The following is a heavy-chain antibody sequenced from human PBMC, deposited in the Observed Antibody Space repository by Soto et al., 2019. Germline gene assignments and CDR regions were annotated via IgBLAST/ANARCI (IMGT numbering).Heavy chain of an antibody. CDR2: IYPGDSDT. D-gene: IGHD6-13*01. CDR3: ARRSPSIAAAGTGWFDP. V-gene: IGHV5-51*01. J-gene: IGHJ5*02. Sequence: GESLKISCKGSGYSFTSYWIGWVRQMPGKGLEWMGIIYPGDSDTRYSPSFQGQVTISADKSISTAYLQWSSLKASDTAMYYCARRSPSIAAAGTGWFDPWGQGTLVTVSS. CDR1: GYSFTSYW.